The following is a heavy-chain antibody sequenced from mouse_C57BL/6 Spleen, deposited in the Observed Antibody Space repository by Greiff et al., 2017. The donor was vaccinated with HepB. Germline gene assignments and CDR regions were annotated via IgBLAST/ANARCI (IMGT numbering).Heavy chain of an antibody. CDR2: IYPGSGST. CDR1: GYTFTSYW. J-gene: IGHJ4*01. V-gene: IGHV1-55*01. Sequence: QVQLQQPGAELVKPGASVKMSCKASGYTFTSYWITWVKQRPGQGLEWIGDIYPGSGSTNYNEKFKSKATLTVDTSSSTAYMQLSSLTSEDSPVYYCARGFTTVVAGDAMDYWSQGTSVTVSS. D-gene: IGHD1-1*01. CDR3: ARGFTTVVAGDAMDY.